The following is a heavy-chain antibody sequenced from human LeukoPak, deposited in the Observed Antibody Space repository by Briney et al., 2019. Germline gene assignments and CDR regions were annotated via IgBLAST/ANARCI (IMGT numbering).Heavy chain of an antibody. CDR3: ARHGTQWLRYPNFDY. CDR2: IYYNGNT. Sequence: SETLSLTCTVSGGSISSYYWSWIRQPPGEGLEWIGSIYYNGNTDYNPSLKSRVTIPVDTSNNQFSLKLSSVTAADTAVYYCARHGTQWLRYPNFDYWGQGTLVTVSS. CDR1: GGSISSYY. J-gene: IGHJ4*02. V-gene: IGHV4-59*08. D-gene: IGHD6-19*01.